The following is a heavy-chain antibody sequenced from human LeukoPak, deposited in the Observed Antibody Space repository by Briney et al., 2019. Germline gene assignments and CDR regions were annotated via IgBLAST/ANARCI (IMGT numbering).Heavy chain of an antibody. V-gene: IGHV1-18*01. Sequence: GASVKVSCKASGYTFTSYGISWVRQAPGQGLEWMGWISAYNGNTNYAQKLQGRVTMTTDTSTSTAYMELRSLRSDDTAVYYCARDVMDYDSSGAFDIWGQGTMVTVSS. D-gene: IGHD3-22*01. CDR2: ISAYNGNT. CDR3: ARDVMDYDSSGAFDI. CDR1: GYTFTSYG. J-gene: IGHJ3*02.